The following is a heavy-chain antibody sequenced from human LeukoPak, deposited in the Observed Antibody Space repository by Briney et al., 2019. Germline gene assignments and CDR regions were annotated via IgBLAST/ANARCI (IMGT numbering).Heavy chain of an antibody. CDR2: IYYSGST. CDR3: ARGYSTPAPIDY. D-gene: IGHD5-18*01. J-gene: IGHJ4*02. CDR1: GGSISSYY. Sequence: SETLSLTCTVSGGSISSYYWSWIRQPPGKGLEWIGYIYYSGSTNYNPSLKSRVTISVDTSKNQFSLKLSSVTAADTAVYHCARGYSTPAPIDYWGQGTLVTVSS. V-gene: IGHV4-59*08.